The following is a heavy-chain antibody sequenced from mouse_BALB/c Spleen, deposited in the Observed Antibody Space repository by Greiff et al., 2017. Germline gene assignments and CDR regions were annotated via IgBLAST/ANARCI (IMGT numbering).Heavy chain of an antibody. CDR3: ARHEGDWDWFAY. V-gene: IGHV1-62-2*01. Sequence: QRVESGAGLVKPGASVKLSCKASGYTFTEYIIHWVKQRSGQGLEWIGWFYPGSGSIKYNEKFKDKATLTADKSSSTVYMELSRLTSEDSAVYFCARHEGDWDWFAYWGQGTLVTVSA. D-gene: IGHD4-1*01. CDR2: FYPGSGSI. J-gene: IGHJ3*01. CDR1: GYTFTEYI.